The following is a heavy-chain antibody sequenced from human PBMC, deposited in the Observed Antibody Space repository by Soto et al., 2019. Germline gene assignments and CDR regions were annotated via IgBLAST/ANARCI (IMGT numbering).Heavy chain of an antibody. CDR1: GYTFTSYA. CDR2: INAGNGNT. V-gene: IGHV1-3*01. CDR3: ARDNGGYSGYGYYYYYGMDV. Sequence: ASVKVSCKASGYTFTSYAMHWVRQAPGQRLEWMGWINAGNGNTKYSQKFQGRVTITRDTSASTAYMELSSLRSEDTAVYYCARDNGGYSGYGYYYYYGMDVWGQGTTVT. J-gene: IGHJ6*02. D-gene: IGHD5-12*01.